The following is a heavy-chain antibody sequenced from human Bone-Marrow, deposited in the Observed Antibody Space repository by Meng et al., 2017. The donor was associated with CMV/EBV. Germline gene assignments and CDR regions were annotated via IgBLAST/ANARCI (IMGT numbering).Heavy chain of an antibody. D-gene: IGHD2-2*01. CDR2: ISWNSGSI. CDR1: GFTFDDYA. CDR3: AKDGECSSSSCFIGY. Sequence: GGSLRLSCAASGFTFDDYAMHWVRQAPGKGLEWVPGISWNSGSIGYADSVMGRFTISRDNAKNSLYLQMNSLRAEDTALYYCAKDGECSSSSCFIGYWGQGTLVTVSS. J-gene: IGHJ4*02. V-gene: IGHV3-9*01.